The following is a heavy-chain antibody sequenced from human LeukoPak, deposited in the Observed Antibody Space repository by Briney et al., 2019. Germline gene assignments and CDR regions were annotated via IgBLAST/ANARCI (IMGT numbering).Heavy chain of an antibody. Sequence: SETLSLTCTISGGSVSDYYWSWIRQSPGKGLEWIGYIYHTGSTSYSPSLKSRVTISADTSQNQFSLKLSSVTAADTAVYYCARHRKSGYYRTHFDYWGQGTLVTVSS. CDR1: GGSVSDYY. D-gene: IGHD3-22*01. V-gene: IGHV4-59*08. CDR2: IYHTGST. CDR3: ARHRKSGYYRTHFDY. J-gene: IGHJ4*02.